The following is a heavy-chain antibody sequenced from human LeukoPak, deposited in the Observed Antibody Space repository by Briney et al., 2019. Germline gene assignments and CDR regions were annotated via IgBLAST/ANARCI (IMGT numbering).Heavy chain of an antibody. CDR3: AKRSGSNSGPLDS. D-gene: IGHD1-1*01. J-gene: IGHJ4*02. Sequence: PGGSLRLSCAASGFTFTKYGMHWVRQAPGKGLEGVALIRNYGWGKKYADSVKGRFTISRHNSENTLYLQMNSLRTDDTAVYYCAKRSGSNSGPLDSWGQGTLVTVSS. CDR2: IRNYGWGK. CDR1: GFTFTKYG. V-gene: IGHV3-30*02.